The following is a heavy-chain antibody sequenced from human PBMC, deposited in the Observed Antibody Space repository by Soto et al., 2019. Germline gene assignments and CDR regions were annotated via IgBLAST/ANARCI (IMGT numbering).Heavy chain of an antibody. Sequence: GASVKVSCKASGGTFSSYAISWVRQAPGQGLEWMGGIIPIFGTANHAQKFQGRVTITADESTSTAYMELSSLRSEDTAMYYCAAPPLYYYDSSGYLDIWGQGTMVTVSS. J-gene: IGHJ3*02. CDR3: AAPPLYYYDSSGYLDI. CDR1: GGTFSSYA. CDR2: IIPIFGTA. D-gene: IGHD3-22*01. V-gene: IGHV1-69*13.